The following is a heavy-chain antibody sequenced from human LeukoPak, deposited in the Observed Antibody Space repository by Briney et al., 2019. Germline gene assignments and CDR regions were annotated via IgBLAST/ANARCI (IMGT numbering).Heavy chain of an antibody. CDR1: CDSITSGSYY. J-gene: IGHJ6*02. D-gene: IGHD5/OR15-5a*01. CDR2: IYYSGST. CDR3: GRVFLVVPISVYHHYAMVF. V-gene: IGHV4-31*03. Sequence: SETLSLTYTVSCDSITSGSYYWGWIRQHRERGLEWIGYIYYSGSTHYNPSLQSRVTISVDTSKKQFSLNLNSVSAADAAGYYCGRVFLVVPISVYHHYAMVFWRQGTTVTVSS.